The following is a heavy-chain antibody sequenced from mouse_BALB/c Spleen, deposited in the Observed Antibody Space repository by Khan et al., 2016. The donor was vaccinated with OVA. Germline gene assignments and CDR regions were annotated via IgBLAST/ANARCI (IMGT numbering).Heavy chain of an antibody. CDR3: ARTARIKY. Sequence: DVKLQESGPGLVKPSQSLSLTCTVTGYSITSGYGWNWIRQFPGNKLEWMGYISYSGSTNYNPSLKSRISITRDTSKNQFFLQLNSVTTYDTATYYCARTARIKYWGQGTTLTVSS. D-gene: IGHD1-2*01. J-gene: IGHJ2*01. V-gene: IGHV3-2*02. CDR1: GYSITSGYG. CDR2: ISYSGST.